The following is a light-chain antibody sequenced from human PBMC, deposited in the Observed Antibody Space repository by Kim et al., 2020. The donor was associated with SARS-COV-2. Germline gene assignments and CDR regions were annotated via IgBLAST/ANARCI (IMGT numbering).Light chain of an antibody. V-gene: IGKV3-20*01. CDR2: GAS. Sequence: GKRAPLSCRASQSVSNIYFAWYQQKPGQAPRLLIYGASRRAPGIPDRFSGSGSGTDFTLTISRLEPEDFAVYYCQHYPNSPPALTFGGGTKVDIK. CDR3: QHYPNSPPALT. CDR1: QSVSNIY. J-gene: IGKJ4*01.